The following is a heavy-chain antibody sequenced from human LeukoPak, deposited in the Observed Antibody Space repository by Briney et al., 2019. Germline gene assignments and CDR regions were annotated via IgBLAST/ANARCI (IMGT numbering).Heavy chain of an antibody. D-gene: IGHD3-3*01. V-gene: IGHV3-53*05. J-gene: IGHJ6*02. CDR2: IYSGGST. CDR3: VKAIFGGGNFYYYGMDV. Sequence: GGSLRLSCAASGFTVSSNYMSWVRQAPGKGLEWVSVIYSGGSTYYADSVKGRFTISRDNSKNTLFLQMNSLRAEDTAVYHCVKAIFGGGNFYYYGMDVWGQGTTVTVSS. CDR1: GFTVSSNY.